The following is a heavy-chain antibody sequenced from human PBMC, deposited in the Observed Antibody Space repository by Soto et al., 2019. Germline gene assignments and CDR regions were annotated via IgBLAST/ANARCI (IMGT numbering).Heavy chain of an antibody. V-gene: IGHV4-34*01. CDR2: INDSGST. CDR3: ARGHWYTRRYFDL. CDR1: GGAFTDYY. Sequence: QVQLQQWGAGLLKPSETLSLTCAVYGGAFTDYYWTWIRQPPGKGLEFIGEINDSGSTYYNPSLKSRVTMSVDRLKTRFSLQLSSVTAADTAVYYCARGHWYTRRYFDLWGRGALVTVSS. D-gene: IGHD2-2*02. J-gene: IGHJ2*01.